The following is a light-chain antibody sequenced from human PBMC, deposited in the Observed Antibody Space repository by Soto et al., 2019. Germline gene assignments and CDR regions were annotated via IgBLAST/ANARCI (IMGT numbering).Light chain of an antibody. CDR3: CSYAGSSTFHYV. V-gene: IGLV2-23*03. CDR1: SSDVGSYNL. Sequence: QSALTQPASVSGSPGQSITISCTGTSSDVGSYNLVSWYQQHPGRAPKLMIYEGNKRPSGVSNRFSGSKSGNTASLTISGLQSEDEADYYCCSYAGSSTFHYVFGTGTKVTVL. J-gene: IGLJ1*01. CDR2: EGN.